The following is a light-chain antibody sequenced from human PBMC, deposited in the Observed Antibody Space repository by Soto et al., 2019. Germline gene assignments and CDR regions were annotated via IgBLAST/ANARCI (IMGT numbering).Light chain of an antibody. V-gene: IGLV1-47*02. CDR1: SSSIGTNF. CDR3: AAWDDNLSTYV. J-gene: IGLJ1*01. CDR2: SNN. Sequence: QSVLTQPPSASGTPGQRVSISCSGYSSSIGTNFVYWYQQLPGTAPKVLIHSNNQRPSGVPDRFSGSKSGTSASLAISGLRSEHEADYYCAAWDDNLSTYVFGRGTKVTVL.